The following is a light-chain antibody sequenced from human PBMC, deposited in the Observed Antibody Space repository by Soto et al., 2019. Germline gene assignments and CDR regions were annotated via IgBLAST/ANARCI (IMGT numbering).Light chain of an antibody. V-gene: IGKV1-39*01. CDR2: AAS. Sequence: DIQMTQSPSSLSASVGDRVTITCRARESIARHLNWYQQKPGKAPNLLIYAASSLQNGVPSRFRGGGSGTDFTLTINNLQPEDFATYYCQQTYSTLSITFGQGTRLEIK. J-gene: IGKJ5*01. CDR3: QQTYSTLSIT. CDR1: ESIARH.